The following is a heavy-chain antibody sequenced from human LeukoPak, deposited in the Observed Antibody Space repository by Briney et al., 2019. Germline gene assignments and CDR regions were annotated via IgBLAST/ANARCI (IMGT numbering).Heavy chain of an antibody. CDR3: AKDMNSYGSGSSYNPWGPFDS. CDR2: IAWNSGNT. V-gene: IGHV3-9*01. J-gene: IGHJ4*02. Sequence: GRSLRLSCSASGFTFDNYAMHWVPHAPGKGLEWVSGIAWNSGNTGFADSVKGRFTISRDNAENSLYLQMNSLTPEDTAFYFCAKDMNSYGSGSSYNPWGPFDSWGQGTLVTVSS. CDR1: GFTFDNYA. D-gene: IGHD3-10*01.